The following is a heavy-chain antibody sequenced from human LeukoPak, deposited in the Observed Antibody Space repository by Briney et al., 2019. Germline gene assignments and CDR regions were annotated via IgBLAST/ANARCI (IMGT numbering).Heavy chain of an antibody. J-gene: IGHJ5*02. V-gene: IGHV3-23*01. CDR1: GFTFSSYS. D-gene: IGHD2-2*01. CDR2: ISVSGHRT. CDR3: AKGPGPAAVYNWFDP. Sequence: PGGSLTLSCAASGFTFSSYSMSWVRQAPGKGLEWISGISVSGHRTYHAASVKGRFTISRDNSKNTLYLQMNSLRAEDAAVYYCAKGPGPAAVYNWFDPWGQGTLVTVSS.